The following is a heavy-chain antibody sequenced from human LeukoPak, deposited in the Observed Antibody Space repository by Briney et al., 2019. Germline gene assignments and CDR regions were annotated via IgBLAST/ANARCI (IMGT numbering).Heavy chain of an antibody. D-gene: IGHD3-10*01. J-gene: IGHJ4*02. CDR3: SGRYGPGPV. V-gene: IGHV1-2*02. Sequence: ASVKVSCKASGYTFAAHHIHWVRQDPGQGLEWMGWILPDGRDTKYSQKFRDRMTLTTDTSTNTAYMELNRLIPDDTAVYYCSGRYGPGPVWGQGTLISASP. CDR2: ILPDGRDT. CDR1: GYTFAAHH.